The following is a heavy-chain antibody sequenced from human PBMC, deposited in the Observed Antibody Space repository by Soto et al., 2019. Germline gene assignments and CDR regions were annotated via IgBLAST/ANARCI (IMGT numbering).Heavy chain of an antibody. Sequence: GGSLRLSCAASGFTFSNAWMSWVRQAPGKGLEWVGRIKSKTDGGTTDYAAPVKGRFTISRDDSKNTLYLQMNSLKTEDTAVYYCTSQEELWFGELSRPLIDYWGQGTLVTVSS. CDR3: TSQEELWFGELSRPLIDY. V-gene: IGHV3-15*01. CDR2: IKSKTDGGTT. D-gene: IGHD3-10*01. J-gene: IGHJ4*02. CDR1: GFTFSNAW.